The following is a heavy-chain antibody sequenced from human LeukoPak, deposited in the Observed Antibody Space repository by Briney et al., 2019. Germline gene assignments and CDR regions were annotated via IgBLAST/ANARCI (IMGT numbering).Heavy chain of an antibody. CDR3: ASASSSWYYIAY. J-gene: IGHJ4*02. Sequence: TGGSLRLSCAAAGFTFNNYGMNWVRQAPGKGLEWVSYISSSSTTLYYADSVKGRFTISRDNARNPLYLQMNSLRAEDTAVYYCASASSSWYYIAYWGQGILVTVSS. D-gene: IGHD6-13*01. V-gene: IGHV3-48*01. CDR1: GFTFNNYG. CDR2: ISSSSTTL.